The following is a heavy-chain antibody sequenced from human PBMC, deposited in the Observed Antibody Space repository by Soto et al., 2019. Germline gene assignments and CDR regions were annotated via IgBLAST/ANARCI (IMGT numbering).Heavy chain of an antibody. CDR3: ARGASGSPYPS. CDR2: IFHTGNT. Sequence: QVHLQQWGAGLLKPSETLSLTCAVSNGAFTGYYWTWIRQPPGKGLEWIGEIFHTGNTNYNPSLRSRVTISPDISKNQFSLNLSSVTAADTAVYYCARGASGSPYPSWGQGTLVTVSS. CDR1: NGAFTGYY. D-gene: IGHD6-13*01. V-gene: IGHV4-34*01. J-gene: IGHJ5*02.